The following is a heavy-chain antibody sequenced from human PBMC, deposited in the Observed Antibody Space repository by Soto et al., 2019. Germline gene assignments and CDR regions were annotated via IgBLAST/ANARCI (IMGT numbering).Heavy chain of an antibody. D-gene: IGHD2-2*01. CDR1: GFTFTDYY. J-gene: IGHJ5*02. V-gene: IGHV3-11*06. CDR3: ARDQIVLVPAATLGWFDP. Sequence: GGSLRLSXAASGFTFTDYYMSSIRQAPGKGLESVSYISSSTSYTNYADSVKGRLTIPRDNAKNSLYLQMNSLRAEATAVYYCARDQIVLVPAATLGWFDPWRQGTLVTVS. CDR2: ISSSTSYT.